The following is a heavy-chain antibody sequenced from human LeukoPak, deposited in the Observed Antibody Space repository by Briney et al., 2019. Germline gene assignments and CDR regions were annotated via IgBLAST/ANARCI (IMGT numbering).Heavy chain of an antibody. J-gene: IGHJ4*02. CDR3: AGYCTNGVCFNDY. D-gene: IGHD2-8*01. CDR2: IYSGGST. CDR1: GFTVSSNY. V-gene: IGHV3-53*01. Sequence: PGGSLRLSCAASGFTVSSNYMSWVRQAPGKGLEWVSVIYSGGSTYYADSVKGRFTISRDNAKNSLYLQMNSLRAEDTAVYYCAGYCTNGVCFNDYWGQGTLVTVSS.